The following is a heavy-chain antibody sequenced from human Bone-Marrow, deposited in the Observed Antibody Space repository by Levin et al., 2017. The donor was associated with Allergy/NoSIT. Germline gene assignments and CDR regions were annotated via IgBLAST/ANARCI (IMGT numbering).Heavy chain of an antibody. Sequence: SETLSLTCTVSGGSISSYYWSWIRQPPGKGLEWIGYIYYSGSTNYNPSLKSRVTISVDTSKNQFSLKLSSVTAADTAVYYCARVMFNYYDDYMDGWGKGTTVTVSS. V-gene: IGHV4-59*01. J-gene: IGHJ6*03. CDR1: GGSISSYY. CDR3: ARVMFNYYDDYMDG. D-gene: IGHD3-10*02. CDR2: IYYSGST.